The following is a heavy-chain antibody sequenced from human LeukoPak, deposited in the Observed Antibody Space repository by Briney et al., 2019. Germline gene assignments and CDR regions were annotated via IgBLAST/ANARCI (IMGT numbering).Heavy chain of an antibody. D-gene: IGHD1-26*01. V-gene: IGHV3-53*01. Sequence: QSGGSLRLSCAASGFTVSSNYMSWVRQAPGKGLEWVSVIYSGGSTYYADSVKGRFTLSRDNSKNTLYLQMNSLRAEDTAVYYCAGERVVVGATKSAFDIWGQGTIVTVSS. CDR3: AGERVVVGATKSAFDI. CDR1: GFTVSSNY. J-gene: IGHJ3*02. CDR2: IYSGGST.